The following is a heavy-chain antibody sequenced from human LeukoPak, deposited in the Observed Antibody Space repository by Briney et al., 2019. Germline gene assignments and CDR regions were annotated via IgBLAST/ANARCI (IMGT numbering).Heavy chain of an antibody. CDR1: GGSISSGGYY. CDR3: ARVMRGRDDYSNYYFDY. J-gene: IGHJ4*02. D-gene: IGHD4-11*01. CDR2: IYHSGST. Sequence: SSETLSLTCTVSGGSISSGGYYWSWIRQPPGKGLEWIGYIYHSGSTYYNPSLKSRVTISVDRSKNQFSLKLSSVTAADTAVYYCARVMRGRDDYSNYYFDYWGQGTLVTVSS. V-gene: IGHV4-30-2*01.